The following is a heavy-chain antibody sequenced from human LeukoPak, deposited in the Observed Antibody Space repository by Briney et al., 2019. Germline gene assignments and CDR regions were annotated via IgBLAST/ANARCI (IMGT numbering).Heavy chain of an antibody. CDR2: IHYTGRA. D-gene: IGHD4-17*01. CDR3: ARHFDNGDYKKTFDI. J-gene: IGHJ3*02. V-gene: IGHV4-39*01. CDR1: GGSFSGYY. Sequence: PSEPLSLTCAVSGGSFSGYYWVWICQPPGKGLECIASIHYTGRAYYNPSLKRGATISADTSKNHFSLHLRTVTAADTAVYYCARHFDNGDYKKTFDIWGQGTMVTVSS.